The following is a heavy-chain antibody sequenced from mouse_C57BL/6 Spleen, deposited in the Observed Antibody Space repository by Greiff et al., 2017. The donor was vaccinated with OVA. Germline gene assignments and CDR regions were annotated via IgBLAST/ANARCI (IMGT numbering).Heavy chain of an antibody. V-gene: IGHV3-6*01. J-gene: IGHJ2*01. Sequence: EVKLMESGPGLVKPSQSLSLSCSVTGYSITSGYYWNWIRQFPGNKLEWMGYINYDGNNNYNPSLKNRISITRDTSKNQFFLKLNAVTTEDTATYECAREGDNRYFDGWGPGTTLTVSS. CDR3: AREGDNRYFDG. CDR1: GYSITSGYY. D-gene: IGHD1-3*01. CDR2: INYDGNN.